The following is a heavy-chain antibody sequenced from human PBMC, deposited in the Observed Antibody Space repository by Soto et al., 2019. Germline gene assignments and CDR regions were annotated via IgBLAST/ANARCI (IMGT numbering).Heavy chain of an antibody. CDR1: VGTFSSYT. D-gene: IGHD6-19*01. V-gene: IGHV1-69*02. J-gene: IGHJ4*02. CDR2: IIPILGIA. CDR3: ARGALAVAGTYFDY. Sequence: QVQLVQSGAEVKKPGSSVKVSCKASVGTFSSYTISWVRQAPGQGLEWMGRIIPILGIANYAQKFQGRVTITADKSTSTAYMELSSLRSEDTAVYYCARGALAVAGTYFDYWGQGTLVTVSS.